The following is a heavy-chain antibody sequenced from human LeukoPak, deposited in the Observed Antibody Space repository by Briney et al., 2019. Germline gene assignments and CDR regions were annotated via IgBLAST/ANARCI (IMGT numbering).Heavy chain of an antibody. CDR3: AKKVVVGATSPYSDFQD. D-gene: IGHD1-26*01. CDR2: ISGSGVTT. CDR1: GFTFSSYS. J-gene: IGHJ1*01. Sequence: GGSLRLSCAASGFTFSSYSMNWVRQAPGKGLEWVSAISGSGVTTHYAGSVKGRFSISRDNSKNTLYLQMNSLRAEDTALYYCAKKVVVGATSPYSDFQDWGQGTLVTVSS. V-gene: IGHV3-23*01.